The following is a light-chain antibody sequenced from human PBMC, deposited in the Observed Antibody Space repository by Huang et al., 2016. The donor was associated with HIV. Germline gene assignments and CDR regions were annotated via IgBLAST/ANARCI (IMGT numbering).Light chain of an antibody. CDR3: QQYYDWPPLT. J-gene: IGKJ4*01. CDR1: QIIVSN. Sequence: EIVMTQSPVTLSVSPGERATLSCRASQIIVSNLAWYQQKPGQTPRLLIYGASTRATGFPARFSGNGSETEFTLTISSLQSEDFAVYYCQQYYDWPPLTFGGGTKVEI. V-gene: IGKV3-15*01. CDR2: GAS.